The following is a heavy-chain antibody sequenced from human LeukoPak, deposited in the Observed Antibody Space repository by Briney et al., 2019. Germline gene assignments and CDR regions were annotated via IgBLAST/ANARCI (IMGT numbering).Heavy chain of an antibody. Sequence: GESLKISCKGSGYSFTNYWIGWVRQLPGKGLEWMGIIYPDDSDTRYSPSFQGQVTISADKSISTAYLQWSSLKASDTAMYYCVRHRRGYRYGQPSCGGDCYSDYWGQGTLVTVSS. CDR2: IYPDDSDT. CDR3: VRHRRGYRYGQPSCGGDCYSDY. D-gene: IGHD2-21*01. CDR1: GYSFTNYW. J-gene: IGHJ4*02. V-gene: IGHV5-51*01.